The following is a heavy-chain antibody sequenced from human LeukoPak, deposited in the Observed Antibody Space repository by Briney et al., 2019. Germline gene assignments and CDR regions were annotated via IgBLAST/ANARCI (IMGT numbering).Heavy chain of an antibody. D-gene: IGHD6-19*01. CDR3: ARFSSGLAFDI. CDR2: INHSGST. V-gene: IGHV4-34*01. J-gene: IGHJ3*02. Sequence: SETLSLTCAVYGGSLSGYYWSWIRQPPGKGLEWIGEINHSGSTNYNPSLKSRVTISVDTSKNQFSLKLSSVTAADTAVYYCARFSSGLAFDIWGQGTMVTVSS. CDR1: GGSLSGYY.